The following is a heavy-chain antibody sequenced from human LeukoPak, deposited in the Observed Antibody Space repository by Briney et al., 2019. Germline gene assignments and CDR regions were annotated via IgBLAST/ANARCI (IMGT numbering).Heavy chain of an antibody. CDR1: GGSISSYY. Sequence: SETLSLTCTVSGGSISSYYWSWIRQPPGKGLEWIGYIYYSGSTNYNPSLKSRVTISVDTSKNQFSLKLSSVTAADTAVYHCARDWDSSGYYDYWGQGTLVTVSS. CDR3: ARDWDSSGYYDY. D-gene: IGHD3-22*01. V-gene: IGHV4-59*01. J-gene: IGHJ4*02. CDR2: IYYSGST.